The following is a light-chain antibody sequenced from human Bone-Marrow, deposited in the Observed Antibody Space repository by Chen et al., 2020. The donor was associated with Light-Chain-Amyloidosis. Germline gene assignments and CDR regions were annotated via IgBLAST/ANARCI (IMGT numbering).Light chain of an antibody. CDR2: RDT. Sequence: SYELTQPPSLSVSPGQTARITCSGDDLPTKYAYWYQQKPGQAPVLVIHRDTERPSGSSERFCGSSSGTTATLTSSGVQAEDEDDYHCQSADSSGTYEVIFGGGTKLTVL. J-gene: IGLJ2*01. CDR3: QSADSSGTYEVI. V-gene: IGLV3-25*03. CDR1: DLPTKY.